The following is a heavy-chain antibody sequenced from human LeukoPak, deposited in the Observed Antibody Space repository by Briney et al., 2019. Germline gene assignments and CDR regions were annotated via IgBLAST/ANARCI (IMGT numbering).Heavy chain of an antibody. CDR3: ARRHKNWNYEGFDP. CDR2: IYYSGST. CDR1: GGSIGSYY. Sequence: SETLFLTCTVSGGSIGSYYWSWIRQPPGKGLEWIGYIYYSGSTNYNPSLKSRVTISVDTSKNQFSLKLSSVTAADTAVYYCARRHKNWNYEGFDPWGQGTLVTVSS. V-gene: IGHV4-59*08. D-gene: IGHD1-7*01. J-gene: IGHJ5*02.